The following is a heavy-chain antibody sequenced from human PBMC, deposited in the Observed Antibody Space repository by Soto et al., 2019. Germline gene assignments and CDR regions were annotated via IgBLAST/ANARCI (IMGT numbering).Heavy chain of an antibody. CDR3: ARDLVPYYYDSSGYYRFDY. CDR1: GFTFSSYW. D-gene: IGHD3-22*01. CDR2: IKQDGSEK. Sequence: GGSLRLSCAASGFTFSSYWMSWVRQSPGKGLEWVANIKQDGSEKYYVDSVKGRFTISRDNAKNSLYLQMNSLRAEDTAVYYCARDLVPYYYDSSGYYRFDYWGQGTLVTVSS. J-gene: IGHJ4*02. V-gene: IGHV3-7*01.